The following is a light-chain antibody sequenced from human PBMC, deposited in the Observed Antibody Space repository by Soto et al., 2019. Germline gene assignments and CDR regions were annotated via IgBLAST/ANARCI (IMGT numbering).Light chain of an antibody. V-gene: IGLV2-11*01. J-gene: IGLJ3*02. CDR3: CLSPGSLTWL. CDR2: EVN. Sequence: QSALTQPRSVSGSPGQSVTISCTATGSDVGDSSHVSWYQLHPGKAPKLMIYEVNNRPSGVPDRFSGSKSGRTASLTISGLQAEDEAEYYCCLSPGSLTWLFGGGTKLTVL. CDR1: GSDVGDSSH.